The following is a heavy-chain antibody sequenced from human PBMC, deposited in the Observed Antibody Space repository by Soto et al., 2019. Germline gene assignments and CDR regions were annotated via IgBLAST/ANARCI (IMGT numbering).Heavy chain of an antibody. Sequence: ASVKVSCKASGYSFTDYHIHWVRQAPGQGLEWLGRINPKSGGTSTAQKFQGWVTMTTDTSISTASMELTRLTSDDTAIYYCARGDSTDCSNGVCSFFYNHDMDVWGQGXTVTVYS. CDR1: GYSFTDYH. CDR2: INPKSGGT. J-gene: IGHJ6*02. D-gene: IGHD2-8*01. CDR3: ARGDSTDCSNGVCSFFYNHDMDV. V-gene: IGHV1-2*04.